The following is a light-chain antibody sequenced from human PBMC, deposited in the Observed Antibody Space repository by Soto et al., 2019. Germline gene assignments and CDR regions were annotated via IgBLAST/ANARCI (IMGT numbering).Light chain of an antibody. J-gene: IGKJ1*01. CDR3: QQYNTWWS. Sequence: EIVMTQSPPTLHVSPGERASLSYRASQSVGNSVAWYQQRPGQGPTLLIFNSSTRASGVPTRFSGSGSGSDFFLTISSLQSEDSALYFCQQYNTWWSFGQGTKVQV. CDR1: QSVGNS. CDR2: NSS. V-gene: IGKV3-15*01.